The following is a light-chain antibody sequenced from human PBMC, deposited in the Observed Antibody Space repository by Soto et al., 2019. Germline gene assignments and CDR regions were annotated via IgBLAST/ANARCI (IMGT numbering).Light chain of an antibody. CDR2: AVS. CDR3: QQHSNSPWT. CDR1: PTISTNY. V-gene: IGKV3-20*01. Sequence: EIVLTQSPGTLTLSPGESAALSCRASPTISTNYLVWYRQKPGQAPRLLIYAVSSRAADIPDRFSGSGSGTDFALTIARLEPEESAVYYCQQHSNSPWTFGQGTRVEI. J-gene: IGKJ1*01.